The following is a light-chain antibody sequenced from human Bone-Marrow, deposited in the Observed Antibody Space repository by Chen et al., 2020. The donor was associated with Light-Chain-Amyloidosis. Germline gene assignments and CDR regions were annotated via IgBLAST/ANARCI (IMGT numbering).Light chain of an antibody. CDR2: LGS. V-gene: IGKV2-28*01. J-gene: IGKJ4*01. CDR1: QSLLHSNGYTY. Sequence: DIVMTQSPLSLPVTPGEPASISCRSSQSLLHSNGYTYLDWFLQKPGQSPQLLIYLGSNRASGVPDRFSGSGSGTDFTLKISRVVAEDVGVYYCMQALQSPLTFGGGTKVEIK. CDR3: MQALQSPLT.